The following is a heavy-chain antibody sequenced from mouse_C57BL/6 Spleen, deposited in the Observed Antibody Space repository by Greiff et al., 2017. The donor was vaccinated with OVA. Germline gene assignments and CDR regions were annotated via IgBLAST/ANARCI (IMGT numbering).Heavy chain of an antibody. CDR1: GYTFTSYW. D-gene: IGHD4-1*01. V-gene: IGHV1-64*01. Sequence: VQLQQSGAELVKPGASVKLSCKASGYTFTSYWMHWVKQRPGQGLEWIGMIHPNSGSTNYNEKFKSKATLTVDKSSSTAYMQLISLTSEDSAVYYCAVTGLYWYFDVWGTGTTVTVSS. CDR2: IHPNSGST. CDR3: AVTGLYWYFDV. J-gene: IGHJ1*03.